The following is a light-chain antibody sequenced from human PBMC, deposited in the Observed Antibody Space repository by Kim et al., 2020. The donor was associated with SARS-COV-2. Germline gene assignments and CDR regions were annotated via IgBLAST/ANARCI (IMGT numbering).Light chain of an antibody. CDR2: DVS. J-gene: IGLJ3*02. CDR1: RSDFGLYNY. V-gene: IGLV2-14*03. Sequence: SITISSTGTRSDFGLYNYVSWYQQHPGKAPKLRIYDVSERPSGVSDRLSGSKSGNTASLTISGLQTEDEADYYCSSYTLSSASWVFGGGTQLTVL. CDR3: SSYTLSSASWV.